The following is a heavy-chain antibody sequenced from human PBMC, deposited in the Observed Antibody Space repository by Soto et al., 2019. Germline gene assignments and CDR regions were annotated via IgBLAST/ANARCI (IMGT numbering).Heavy chain of an antibody. CDR2: MSVSSSTT. CDR3: AKNQERELPRVIDF. J-gene: IGHJ4*02. V-gene: IGHV3-23*01. D-gene: IGHD1-7*01. Sequence: PGGSLRLSCATSGLTFSNYAMSWVCQAPGGGLEWVSSMSVSSSTTYYADSVRGRFTISRDRSKNTLYLQMSSLRAEDTALYYCAKNQERELPRVIDFWGQGTLVTVSS. CDR1: GLTFSNYA.